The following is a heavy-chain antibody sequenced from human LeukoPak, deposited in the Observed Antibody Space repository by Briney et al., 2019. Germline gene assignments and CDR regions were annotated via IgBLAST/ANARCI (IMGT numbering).Heavy chain of an antibody. D-gene: IGHD3-22*01. V-gene: IGHV1-8*01. Sequence: ASVKVSCKASGYTFTSYDINWVRQATGQGLEWMGWMNPNSGNTGYAQKFQGRVTMTRNTSISTAYMELSSLRSEDTAVYYCARGGPDYYDSSGYYNWFDPWGQGTLVTVSS. CDR2: MNPNSGNT. CDR1: GYTFTSYD. CDR3: ARGGPDYYDSSGYYNWFDP. J-gene: IGHJ5*02.